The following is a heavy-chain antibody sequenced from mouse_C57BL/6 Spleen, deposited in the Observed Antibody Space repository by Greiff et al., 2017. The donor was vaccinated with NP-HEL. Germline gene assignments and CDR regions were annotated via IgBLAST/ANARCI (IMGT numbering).Heavy chain of an antibody. CDR3: ARDDYYGSSPAWFAD. D-gene: IGHD1-1*01. Sequence: VQLQQSGPELVKPGDSVKISCKASGYSFTGYFMNWVMQSHGKSLEWIGRINPYNGDTFYNQKFKGKATLTVDKSSSTAHMELRSLTSEDSAVYYCARDDYYGSSPAWFADWGQGTLVTVSA. CDR2: INPYNGDT. J-gene: IGHJ3*01. V-gene: IGHV1-20*01. CDR1: GYSFTGYF.